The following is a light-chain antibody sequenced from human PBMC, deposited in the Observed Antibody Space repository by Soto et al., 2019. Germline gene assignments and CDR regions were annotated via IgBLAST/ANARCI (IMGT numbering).Light chain of an antibody. CDR3: QQYAYSPLN. V-gene: IGKV3-20*01. J-gene: IGKJ4*01. CDR2: DAS. CDR1: RSVGNNY. Sequence: EIVLTQSPGTLSLSPGERATLSCRASRSVGNNYLAWYQQRPGQAPNLLIYDASSRATGIPDRISGSGSGTDVTLNITRLEPEDSAMYYCQQYAYSPLNFGGGTKVEI.